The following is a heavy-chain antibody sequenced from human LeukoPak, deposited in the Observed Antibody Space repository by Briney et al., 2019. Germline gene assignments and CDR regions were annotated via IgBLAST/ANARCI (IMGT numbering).Heavy chain of an antibody. Sequence: GGSLRLSCAASGFTFSSYGMHWVRQAPGKGLEWVAVISYDGSNKYYADSVKGRFTISRDNSKNTLCLQMNSLRAEDTAVYYCAKDGAEYYDSSGLYWGQGTLVTVSS. D-gene: IGHD3-22*01. CDR2: ISYDGSNK. CDR1: GFTFSSYG. J-gene: IGHJ4*02. CDR3: AKDGAEYYDSSGLY. V-gene: IGHV3-30*18.